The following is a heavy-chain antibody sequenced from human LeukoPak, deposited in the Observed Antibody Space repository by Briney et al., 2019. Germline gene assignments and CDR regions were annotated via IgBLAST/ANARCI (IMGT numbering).Heavy chain of an antibody. J-gene: IGHJ3*02. CDR1: GDSISSYY. CDR2: IYYSGNT. CDR3: ARDYAFDI. V-gene: IGHV4-59*01. Sequence: SETLSLTCTVSGDSISSYYWGWIRQPPGKGLEWIGCIYYSGNTNYNPSLKSRVTISIDTSKNQFSLKLSSVTAADTAVYYCARDYAFDIWGQGTMVTVSS.